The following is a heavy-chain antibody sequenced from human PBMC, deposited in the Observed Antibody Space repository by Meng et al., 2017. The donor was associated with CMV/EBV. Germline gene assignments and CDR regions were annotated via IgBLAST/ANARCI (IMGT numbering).Heavy chain of an antibody. Sequence: GGSLRLSCAASGFTFSSYWMGWVRQAPGKGLEWVANIKQDGSEKYYVDSVKGRFTISRDNAKNSLYLQMNSLRAEDTAVYYCARFNYDFWSGYPAVLYGMDVWGQGTTVTVSS. V-gene: IGHV3-7*01. D-gene: IGHD3-3*01. J-gene: IGHJ6*02. CDR1: GFTFSSYW. CDR2: IKQDGSEK. CDR3: ARFNYDFWSGYPAVLYGMDV.